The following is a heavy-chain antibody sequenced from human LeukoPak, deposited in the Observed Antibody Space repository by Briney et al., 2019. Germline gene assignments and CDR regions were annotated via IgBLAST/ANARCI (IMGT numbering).Heavy chain of an antibody. J-gene: IGHJ4*02. CDR1: GFTFRSYS. V-gene: IGHV3-48*02. D-gene: IGHD3-22*01. CDR2: ISSSSSTI. CDR3: ARETYYYDSSGYYFIDY. Sequence: PGGSLRLSCAASGFTFRSYSMNWVRQAPGKGLEWVSYISSSSSTIYYADSVKGRFTISRDNAKNSLYQQMNSLRDEDTAVYYCARETYYYDSSGYYFIDYWGQGTLVTVSS.